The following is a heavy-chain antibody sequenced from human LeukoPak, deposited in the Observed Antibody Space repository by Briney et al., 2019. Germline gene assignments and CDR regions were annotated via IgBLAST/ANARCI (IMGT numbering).Heavy chain of an antibody. V-gene: IGHV3-21*01. D-gene: IGHD1-26*01. CDR3: AREGWEYNWFDP. CDR2: ISSSSSYI. Sequence: PGGSLRLSCAASGFTFSSYSMNWVRQAPGKGLEWVSFISSSSSYIYYADSVKGRFTISRDNAKNSLYLQMNSLRAEDTAVYYCAREGWEYNWFDPWGQGTLVTVSS. CDR1: GFTFSSYS. J-gene: IGHJ5*02.